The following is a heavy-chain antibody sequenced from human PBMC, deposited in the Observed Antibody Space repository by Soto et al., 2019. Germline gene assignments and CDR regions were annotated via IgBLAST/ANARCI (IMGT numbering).Heavy chain of an antibody. Sequence: GGSLRLSCAASGYSFNSFAMSWVRQAPGKGLEWVSSISSSGVSTYYADSVKGRFTISRDNSKDTLYLQMNSLRAEDTAVYYCAKDDSADYDILTGYSYYYGMDVWGQGTTVTVSS. CDR3: AKDDSADYDILTGYSYYYGMDV. J-gene: IGHJ6*02. CDR1: GYSFNSFA. CDR2: ISSSGVST. V-gene: IGHV3-23*01. D-gene: IGHD3-9*01.